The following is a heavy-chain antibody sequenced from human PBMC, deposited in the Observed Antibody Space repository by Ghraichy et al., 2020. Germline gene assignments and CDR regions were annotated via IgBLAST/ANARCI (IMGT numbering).Heavy chain of an antibody. J-gene: IGHJ5*02. D-gene: IGHD1-14*01. CDR2: TSAYNDDT. CDR1: GYTFTSYG. CDR3: ARDWDGRDDCFDP. V-gene: IGHV1-18*04. Sequence: ASVKVSCKASGYTFTSYGISWVRQAPGQGLEWMGWTSAYNDDTNYAQKFRGRVTMTTDTSTNTAYMEVRSLRSDDTAVYYCARDWDGRDDCFDPRGQGTLVTVSS.